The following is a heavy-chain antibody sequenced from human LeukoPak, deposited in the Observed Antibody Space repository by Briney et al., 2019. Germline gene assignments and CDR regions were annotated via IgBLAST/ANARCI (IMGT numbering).Heavy chain of an antibody. D-gene: IGHD5-18*01. CDR1: GYTFTSYG. J-gene: IGHJ6*03. CDR2: ISAYNGNT. V-gene: IGHV1-18*01. CDR3: ARDRGNSYGYLQNYYYYMDV. Sequence: ASVKVSCKASGYTFTSYGISWVRQAPGRGLEWMGWISAYNGNTNYAQKLQGRVTMTTDTSTSTAYMELSSLRSEDTAVYYCARDRGNSYGYLQNYYYYMDVWGKGTTVTVSS.